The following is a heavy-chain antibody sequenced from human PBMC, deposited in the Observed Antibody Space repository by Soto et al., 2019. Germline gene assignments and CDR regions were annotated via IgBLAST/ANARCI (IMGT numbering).Heavy chain of an antibody. Sequence: GASVKVSCKASGGTFSSYAISWVRQAPGQGLEWMGGIIPTFGTANYAQKFQGRVTITADESTSTAYMELSSLRSEDTAVYYCARDRISMVRGVPYYFDYWGQGTLVTVSS. J-gene: IGHJ4*02. CDR1: GGTFSSYA. CDR2: IIPTFGTA. CDR3: ARDRISMVRGVPYYFDY. V-gene: IGHV1-69*13. D-gene: IGHD3-10*01.